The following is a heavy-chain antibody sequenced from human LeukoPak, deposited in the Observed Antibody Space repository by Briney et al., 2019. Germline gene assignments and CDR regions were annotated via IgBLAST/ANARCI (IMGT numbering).Heavy chain of an antibody. CDR2: INSDGSRI. D-gene: IGHD1-20*01. J-gene: IGHJ4*02. V-gene: IGHV3-74*01. Sequence: GGSLRLSCAASGFTFSSYWLHWLRQAPGKGLTWVSRINSDGSRINYADSVKGRFTISRDNAKNTLYLQMNSLRAEDTAVYYCLRDLNWSLDQWGQGTLVTVSS. CDR3: LRDLNWSLDQ. CDR1: GFTFSSYW.